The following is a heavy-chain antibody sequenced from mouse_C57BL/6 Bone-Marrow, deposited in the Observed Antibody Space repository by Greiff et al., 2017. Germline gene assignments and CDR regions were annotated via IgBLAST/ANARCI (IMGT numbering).Heavy chain of an antibody. CDR2: IYPGDGDT. J-gene: IGHJ3*01. V-gene: IGHV1-82*01. CDR1: GYAFSSSW. D-gene: IGHD2-2*01. Sequence: QVQLQQSGPELVKPGASVKISCKASGYAFSSSWMNWVKQRPGKGLEWIGRIYPGDGDTNYNGKFKGKATLTADKSSSTAYMQLSSLASEDSAVYFCAKAMVTKDWGQGTLVTVSA. CDR3: AKAMVTKD.